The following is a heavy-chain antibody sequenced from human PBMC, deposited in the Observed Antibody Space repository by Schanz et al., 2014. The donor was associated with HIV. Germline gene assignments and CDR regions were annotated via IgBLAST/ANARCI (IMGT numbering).Heavy chain of an antibody. J-gene: IGHJ6*02. Sequence: QVQLVESGGGVVQPGRSLRLSCTASGFTFSSSGMHWVRQAPGKGLEWVAAMWYDESQKGYADSVKGRFTISRDNSKNTLYLEMNSLRPEDTAVYYCARETSGFSTSWPPRYHYYGMDVWGQGTTVTVSS. CDR1: GFTFSSSG. D-gene: IGHD6-13*01. CDR3: ARETSGFSTSWPPRYHYYGMDV. V-gene: IGHV3-33*01. CDR2: MWYDESQK.